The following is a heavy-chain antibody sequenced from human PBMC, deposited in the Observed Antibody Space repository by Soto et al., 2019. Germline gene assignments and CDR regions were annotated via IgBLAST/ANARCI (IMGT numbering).Heavy chain of an antibody. CDR2: IYWDDDK. CDR3: AHSRDSPFDY. D-gene: IGHD4-4*01. Sequence: SGPTLVNPTQTLTLTCTFSGFSLITRGVGVGWIRQPPGKALEWLALIYWDDDKRYSPSLKSRFTITKDTSKNQVVLTMTNVEPVDTATYYCAHSRDSPFDYWGQGTPVTVSS. CDR1: GFSLITRGVG. V-gene: IGHV2-5*02. J-gene: IGHJ4*02.